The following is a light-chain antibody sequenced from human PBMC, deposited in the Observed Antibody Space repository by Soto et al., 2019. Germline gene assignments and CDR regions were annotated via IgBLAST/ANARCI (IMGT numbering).Light chain of an antibody. CDR2: GAS. Sequence: EIVLTQSPGTLSLSPGERVTLSCRASQSIRTNVAWYQQIPGQAPRLLVYGASTRATGVPARFSGSGSGIEFTLTISSLQSEDSAFYYCQQYFNWPLTWTFGPGTKVDIK. CDR3: QQYFNWPLTWT. J-gene: IGKJ3*01. CDR1: QSIRTN. V-gene: IGKV3-15*01.